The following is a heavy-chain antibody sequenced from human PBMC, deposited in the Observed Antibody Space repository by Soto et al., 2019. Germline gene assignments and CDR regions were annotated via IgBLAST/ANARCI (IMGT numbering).Heavy chain of an antibody. Sequence: ASVKVSCKVSGYTLTELSMHWVRQAPGKGLERMGGFDPEDGETIYAQKFQGRVTMTEDTSTDTAYMELSSLRSEDTAVYYCATDGVPDYGDYNWIDAWGQGTPVTVSS. D-gene: IGHD4-17*01. CDR1: GYTLTELS. J-gene: IGHJ5*02. CDR3: ATDGVPDYGDYNWIDA. V-gene: IGHV1-24*01. CDR2: FDPEDGET.